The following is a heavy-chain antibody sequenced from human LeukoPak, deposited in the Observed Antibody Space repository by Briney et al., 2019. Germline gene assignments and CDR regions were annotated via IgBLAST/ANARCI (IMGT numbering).Heavy chain of an antibody. D-gene: IGHD1-26*01. CDR3: ARIRSTGSQSFDY. CDR2: IDWDDDK. J-gene: IGHJ4*02. CDR1: GFSLSTTGMC. V-gene: IGHV2-70*11. Sequence: SGRALVKPTQTLTLTCTFSGFSLSTTGMCVTWIRQPPGKALEWLARIDWDDDKYYNTSLKTRLTISKDTSKNQVVLTMTNMDPVDTATYYCARIRSTGSQSFDYWGQGTLVTVSS.